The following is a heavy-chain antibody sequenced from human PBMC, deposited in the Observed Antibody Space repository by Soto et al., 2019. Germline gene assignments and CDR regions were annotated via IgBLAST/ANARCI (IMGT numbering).Heavy chain of an antibody. V-gene: IGHV3-23*01. D-gene: IGHD3-22*01. CDR2: ISGGGGST. CDR3: AKDPTSYDSSAQFDS. CDR1: GFSFNIFA. J-gene: IGHJ4*02. Sequence: AGSLRPSCAASGFSFNIFAMNWVRQAPGQGLEWVSGISGGGGSTYYADSVKGRFTISRDNSNNTLYLQMNSLRAEDTAVYYCAKDPTSYDSSAQFDSWGQGT.